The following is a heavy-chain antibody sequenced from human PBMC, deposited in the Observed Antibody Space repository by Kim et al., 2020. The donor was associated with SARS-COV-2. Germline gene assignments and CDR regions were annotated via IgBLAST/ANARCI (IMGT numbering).Heavy chain of an antibody. V-gene: IGHV3-30*02. D-gene: IGHD3-16*01. Sequence: DSVKGRFTSARDNSKNTLYLQMNSLRAEDTAVYYCAKELLLWGGAPYFDYWGQGTLVTVSS. J-gene: IGHJ4*02. CDR3: AKELLLWGGAPYFDY.